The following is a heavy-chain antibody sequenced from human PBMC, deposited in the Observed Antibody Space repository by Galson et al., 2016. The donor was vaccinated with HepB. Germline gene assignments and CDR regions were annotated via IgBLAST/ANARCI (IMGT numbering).Heavy chain of an antibody. CDR2: IVVVSGNT. CDR3: AADTVRFDLTL. CDR1: RFTFTNSA. V-gene: IGHV1-58*01. J-gene: IGHJ4*02. D-gene: IGHD3-9*01. Sequence: SVKVSCKASRFTFTNSAVQWVRQARGQRLEWIGWIVVVSGNTKYAQKFQERVTITRDMSTSTAYMELSSLRSEDTAVYYCAADTVRFDLTLWGQGTLVTVSS.